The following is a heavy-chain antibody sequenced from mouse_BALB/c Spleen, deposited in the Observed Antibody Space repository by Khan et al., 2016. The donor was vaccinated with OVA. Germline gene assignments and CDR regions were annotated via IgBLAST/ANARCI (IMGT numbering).Heavy chain of an antibody. CDR2: INPYNGGT. CDR1: GYIFTNYV. J-gene: IGHJ2*01. CDR3: ERGNWQAYYVDY. D-gene: IGHD4-1*01. V-gene: IGHV1S136*01. Sequence: VQLQQSGPELVKPGASVKMSCKASGYIFTNYVLHWVKQKPGQGLEWIGYINPYNGGTQYNEKFKGKATLASDKSSITAYLELSSLNSEDSEVYYWERGNWQAYYVDYWGKGNTHTRSS.